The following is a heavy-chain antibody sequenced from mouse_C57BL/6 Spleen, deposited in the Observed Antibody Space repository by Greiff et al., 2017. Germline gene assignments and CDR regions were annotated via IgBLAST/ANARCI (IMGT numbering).Heavy chain of an antibody. Sequence: VQLQQPGAELVRPGSSVKLSCKASGYTFTSYWMDWVKQRPGQGLEWIGNIYPSDSETHYNQKFKDKATLTVDKSSSTAYMQLSSLTSEDSAVYYCAREGNYAGAWFAYWGQGTLVTVSA. J-gene: IGHJ3*01. CDR1: GYTFTSYW. V-gene: IGHV1-61*01. D-gene: IGHD2-1*01. CDR2: IYPSDSET. CDR3: AREGNYAGAWFAY.